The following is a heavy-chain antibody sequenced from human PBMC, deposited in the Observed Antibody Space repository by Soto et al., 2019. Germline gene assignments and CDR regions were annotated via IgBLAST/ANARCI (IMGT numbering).Heavy chain of an antibody. J-gene: IGHJ6*02. CDR1: GGSISSGGYY. D-gene: IGHD6-6*01. CDR2: IYYSGST. CDR3: ARTTWYSSSSAYYYYGMDV. V-gene: IGHV4-31*03. Sequence: SETLSLTCTVSGGSISSGGYYWSWIRQHPGKGLEWIGYIYYSGSTYYNPSLKSRVTISVDTSKNQFSLKLSSVTAADTAVYYCARTTWYSSSSAYYYYGMDVWGQGTTVT.